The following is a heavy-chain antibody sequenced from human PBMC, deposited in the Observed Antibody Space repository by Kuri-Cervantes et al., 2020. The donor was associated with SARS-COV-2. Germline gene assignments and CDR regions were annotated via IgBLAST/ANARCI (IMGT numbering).Heavy chain of an antibody. CDR1: GFTFEDYA. Sequence: SLKISCAASGFTFEDYAIHWVRQAPGKGLEWVSGFSRNSGRIGYADFVKGRFTISRDNAKNSLYLQMNTLRAEDTAVYYCARDASWALDLWGQGTLVTVSS. CDR2: FSRNSGRI. CDR3: ARDASWALDL. D-gene: IGHD3-16*01. J-gene: IGHJ5*02. V-gene: IGHV3-9*01.